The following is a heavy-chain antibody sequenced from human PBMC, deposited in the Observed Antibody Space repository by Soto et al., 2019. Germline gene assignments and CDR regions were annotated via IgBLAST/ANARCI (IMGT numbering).Heavy chain of an antibody. CDR3: ARAPAQTWSYYYGMDV. Sequence: QVQLVESGGGVVQPGRSLRLSCAASGFTFSSYGMHWVRQAPGKGLEWVAVIWYDGSNKYYADSVKGRFTISRDNSKNTLYLQMNSLRAEDTAVYYCARAPAQTWSYYYGMDVWGQGTTVTVSS. CDR2: IWYDGSNK. D-gene: IGHD2-2*01. V-gene: IGHV3-33*01. J-gene: IGHJ6*02. CDR1: GFTFSSYG.